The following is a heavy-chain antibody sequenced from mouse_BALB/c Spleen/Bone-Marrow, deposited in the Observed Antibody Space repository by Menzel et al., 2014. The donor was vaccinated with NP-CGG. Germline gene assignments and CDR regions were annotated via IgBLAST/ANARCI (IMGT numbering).Heavy chain of an antibody. J-gene: IGHJ4*01. V-gene: IGHV6-6*02. Sequence: EVKLMESGGGLVQPGGSMKLSCVASGFTFSNYWMNWVRQSPEKGLEWAAEIRLKSNNYATHYAESVKGRFTISRDDSKSSVYLQMNNLRAEDTGIYYCTRGIYYGNYYAMDYWGQGTSVTVSS. D-gene: IGHD2-1*01. CDR2: IRLKSNNYAT. CDR1: GFTFSNYW. CDR3: TRGIYYGNYYAMDY.